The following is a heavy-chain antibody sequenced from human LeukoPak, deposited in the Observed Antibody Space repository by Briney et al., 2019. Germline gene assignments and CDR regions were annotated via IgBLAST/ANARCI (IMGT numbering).Heavy chain of an antibody. CDR2: IYYSRST. CDR1: GGSISSSSSY. V-gene: IGHV4-39*07. J-gene: IGHJ5*02. D-gene: IGHD6-13*01. Sequence: PSETLSLTCSVSGGSISSSSSYWGWIRQPPGKGLEWIGSIYYSRSTYYNPSLKSRVTISVDTSKNQFSLKLSSVTAADTAVYYCARDRDDDPNSSWYRSGLDWFDPWGQGTLVTVSS. CDR3: ARDRDDDPNSSWYRSGLDWFDP.